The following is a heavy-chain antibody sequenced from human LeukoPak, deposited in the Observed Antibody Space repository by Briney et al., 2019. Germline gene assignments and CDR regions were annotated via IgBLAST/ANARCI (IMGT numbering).Heavy chain of an antibody. CDR3: ARDIASTRMDV. CDR1: GFTFRSHG. CDR2: IWYDGSNE. J-gene: IGHJ6*02. Sequence: GGSLRLSCAASGFTFRSHGMHWVRQAPGKGLEWVAVIWYDGSNEYFADSVKGRFTISRDNSKNILYLQMNGLRAEDTAVYYCARDIASTRMDVWGQGTTVSVSS. V-gene: IGHV3-33*08. D-gene: IGHD2-15*01.